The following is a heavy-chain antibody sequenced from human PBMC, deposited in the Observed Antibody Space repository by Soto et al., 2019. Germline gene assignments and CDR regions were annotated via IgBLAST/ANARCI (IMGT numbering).Heavy chain of an antibody. CDR1: GASISSSAYY. CDR2: IYYSGNT. V-gene: IGHV4-39*01. CDR3: ARQPAVSETSFYGRGV. Sequence: SETLSLTCSVSGASISSSAYYWAWIRQPPGKGLEWIATIYYSGNTYYNPSLKSRVTISVDTSKDQFSLRLSSVTAAGTAVYYCARQPAVSETSFYGRGVGGLGTTVTVSS. J-gene: IGHJ6*02. D-gene: IGHD6-6*01.